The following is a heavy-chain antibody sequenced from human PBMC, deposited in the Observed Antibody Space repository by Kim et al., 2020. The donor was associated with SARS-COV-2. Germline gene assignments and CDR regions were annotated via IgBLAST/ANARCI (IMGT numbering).Heavy chain of an antibody. CDR3: ARHHQQLVVGVGVEYFDD. J-gene: IGHJ4*02. CDR2: IYYSGST. V-gene: IGHV4-39*01. D-gene: IGHD6-13*01. CDR1: GGSISSSSYY. Sequence: SETLSLTCTVSGGSISSSSYYWGWIRQPPGKGLEWIGSIYYSGSTYYNPSLKSRVTISVDTSKNQFSLKLSSVTAADTAVYYCARHHQQLVVGVGVEYFDDWGQATLVPVSS.